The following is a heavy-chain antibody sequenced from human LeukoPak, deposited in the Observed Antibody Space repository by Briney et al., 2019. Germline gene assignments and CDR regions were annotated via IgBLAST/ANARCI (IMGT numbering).Heavy chain of an antibody. Sequence: PSETLSLTCTVSGASITDYYWTWIRQPPGKGLEWIGTIYYSGSTYYNPSLKSRVTISVDTSKNQFSLKLTSVTAADTAVYYCARPVPSRLGWFDPWGQGTLVTVSS. D-gene: IGHD1-1*01. CDR1: GASITDYY. J-gene: IGHJ5*02. CDR3: ARPVPSRLGWFDP. V-gene: IGHV4-39*01. CDR2: IYYSGST.